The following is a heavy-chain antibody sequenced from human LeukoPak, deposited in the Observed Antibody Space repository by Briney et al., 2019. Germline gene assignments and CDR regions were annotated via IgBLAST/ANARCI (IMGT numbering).Heavy chain of an antibody. CDR3: ARAGELLWFGEFDY. J-gene: IGHJ4*02. V-gene: IGHV1-2*04. CDR2: INPNSGGT. Sequence: ASVKVSCKASGYTFTGYYMHWVRQAPGQGLEWMGWINPNSGGTNYAQKFQGWVTMTRDTSISTAYMELSRLRSDDTAVYYCARAGELLWFGEFDYWGQGTLVTVSS. CDR1: GYTFTGYY. D-gene: IGHD3-10*01.